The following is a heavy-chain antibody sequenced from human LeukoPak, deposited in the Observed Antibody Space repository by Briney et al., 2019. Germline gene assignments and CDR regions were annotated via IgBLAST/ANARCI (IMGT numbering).Heavy chain of an antibody. Sequence: GGSLRLSCAASGFTFSSYAMHWVRQAPGKGLEYVSAISSNGGSTYYANSVKGRFTISRDNSKNTLYLQMGSLRAEDMAVYYCARGNYGDYDGSGYWGQGTLVTVSS. CDR1: GFTFSSYA. CDR3: ARGNYGDYDGSGY. D-gene: IGHD4-17*01. CDR2: ISSNGGST. J-gene: IGHJ4*02. V-gene: IGHV3-64*01.